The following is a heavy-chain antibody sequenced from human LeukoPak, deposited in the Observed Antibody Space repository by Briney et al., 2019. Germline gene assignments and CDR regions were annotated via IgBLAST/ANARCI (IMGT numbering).Heavy chain of an antibody. Sequence: SETLSLTCTVSGGSISSGGYYWSWIRQHPGRGLEWIGYIYYSGSTYYNPSLKSRVTISVDTSKNQFSQKLSSVTAADTAVYYCARDLQKGRYSYGPNAFDIWGQGTMVTVSS. CDR2: IYYSGST. D-gene: IGHD5-18*01. J-gene: IGHJ3*02. CDR3: ARDLQKGRYSYGPNAFDI. CDR1: GGSISSGGYY. V-gene: IGHV4-31*03.